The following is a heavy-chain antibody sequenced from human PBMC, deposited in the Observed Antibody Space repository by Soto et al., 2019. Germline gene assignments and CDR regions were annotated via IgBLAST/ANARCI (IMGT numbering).Heavy chain of an antibody. J-gene: IGHJ6*03. D-gene: IGHD3-10*01. CDR1: GGSISSSSYY. CDR2: IYYSGST. Sequence: SETLSLTCTVSGGSISSSSYYWGWIRQPPGKGLEWIGSIYYSGSTYYNPSLKSRVTISVDTSKNQFSLKLSSVTAADTAVYYCARRLVDYYGSGTHYYYMDVWGKGTTVTVSS. V-gene: IGHV4-39*01. CDR3: ARRLVDYYGSGTHYYYMDV.